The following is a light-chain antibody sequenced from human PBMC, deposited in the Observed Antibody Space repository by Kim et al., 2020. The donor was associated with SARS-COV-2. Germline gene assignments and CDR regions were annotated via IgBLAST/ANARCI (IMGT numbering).Light chain of an antibody. CDR2: AAS. CDR3: QQYYSYPLYT. J-gene: IGKJ2*01. CDR1: QGISSY. V-gene: IGKV1-8*01. Sequence: IRLTHSPSSLSASSGDRATIPCRASQGISSYLACYQQKPGKAPKLLIYAASTLQSGVPSRFSGSGSGTDFTLTISCLQSEDFATYYCQQYYSYPLYTFGQGTKLEI.